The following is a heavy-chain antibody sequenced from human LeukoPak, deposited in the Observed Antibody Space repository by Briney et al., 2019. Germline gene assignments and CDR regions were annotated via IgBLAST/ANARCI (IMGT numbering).Heavy chain of an antibody. V-gene: IGHV4-59*01. Sequence: SETLSLTCTVSGGSISTYYWSWIRQPPGKGLEWLGFIYYTGSTNYNPSLKSRATISLDTSQNQFSLKLSSVTAADTAVYYCARGSKWELWKMGAFDIWGQGTMVTVSS. D-gene: IGHD1-26*01. CDR3: ARGSKWELWKMGAFDI. CDR1: GGSISTYY. J-gene: IGHJ3*02. CDR2: IYYTGST.